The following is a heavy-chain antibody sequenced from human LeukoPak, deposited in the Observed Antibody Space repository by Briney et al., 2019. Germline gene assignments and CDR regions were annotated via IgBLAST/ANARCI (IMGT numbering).Heavy chain of an antibody. CDR1: GGSISSYY. D-gene: IGHD3-9*01. J-gene: IGHJ5*02. Sequence: KPSETLSLTCTVSGGSISSYYWSWIRQPAGKGLEWIGRIYTSGSTNYNPSLKSRVTMSVDTSKNQFSLKLSSVTAADTAVYYCARGPVYDILTGRNWFDPWGQGTLVTVSS. CDR2: IYTSGST. CDR3: ARGPVYDILTGRNWFDP. V-gene: IGHV4-4*07.